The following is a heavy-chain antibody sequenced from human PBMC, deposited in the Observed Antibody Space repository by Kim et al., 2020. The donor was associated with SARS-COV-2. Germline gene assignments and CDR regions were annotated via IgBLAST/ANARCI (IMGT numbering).Heavy chain of an antibody. CDR3: ARDKSGSGSYFIISYFDY. CDR2: NNHSRST. D-gene: IGHD3-10*01. Sequence: SETLSLTCAVYGGSFSGYYWSWIRQPPGKGLEWIGYNNHSRSTNYNQSFNSRVTISVDTSKKQFSLKLSSVTAADTAVYYCARDKSGSGSYFIISYFDYWGQGTLVTVSS. CDR1: GGSFSGYY. J-gene: IGHJ4*02. V-gene: IGHV4-34*01.